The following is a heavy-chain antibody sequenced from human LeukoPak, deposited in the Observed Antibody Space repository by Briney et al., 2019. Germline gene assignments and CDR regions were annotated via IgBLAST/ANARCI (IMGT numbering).Heavy chain of an antibody. J-gene: IGHJ5*02. CDR1: GGSFSGYY. V-gene: IGHV4-34*01. CDR3: ARHVLRYFDWLSDNWFDP. CDR2: INHSGST. Sequence: SETLSLTCAVYGGSFSGYYWSWIRQPPGKGLEWIGEINHSGSTNYNPSLKSRVTISVDTSKNQFSLKLSSVTAADTAVYYCARHVLRYFDWLSDNWFDPWGQGTLVTVSS. D-gene: IGHD3-9*01.